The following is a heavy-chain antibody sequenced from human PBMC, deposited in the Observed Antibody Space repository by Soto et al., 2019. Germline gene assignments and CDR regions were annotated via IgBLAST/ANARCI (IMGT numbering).Heavy chain of an antibody. V-gene: IGHV3-30-3*01. CDR3: ARDRLFRVDLSTLGY. CDR2: ISYDGSNK. J-gene: IGHJ4*02. Sequence: GGSLRLSCAASGFTFSSYAMHWVRQAPGKGLEWVAVISYDGSNKYYADSVKGRFTISRDNSKNTLYLQMNSLRAEDTAVYYCARDRLFRVDLSTLGYWGQGTLVTVSS. CDR1: GFTFSSYA. D-gene: IGHD3-10*01.